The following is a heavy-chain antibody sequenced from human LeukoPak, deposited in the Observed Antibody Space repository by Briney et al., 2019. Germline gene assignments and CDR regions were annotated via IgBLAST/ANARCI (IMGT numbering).Heavy chain of an antibody. CDR2: IWYDGSNK. Sequence: GRSLRLSCAASGFTFSSYGMHWVRQAPGKGLEWVAVIWYDGSNKYYADSVKGRFTISRDDSKNTLYLQMNSLRAEDTAVYYCAREGIVVVPAAIGGEGYYYGMDVWGQGTTVTVSS. V-gene: IGHV3-33*01. CDR3: AREGIVVVPAAIGGEGYYYGMDV. J-gene: IGHJ6*02. D-gene: IGHD2-2*02. CDR1: GFTFSSYG.